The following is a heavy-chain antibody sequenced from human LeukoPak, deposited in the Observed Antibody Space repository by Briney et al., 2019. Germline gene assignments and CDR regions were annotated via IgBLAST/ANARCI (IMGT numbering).Heavy chain of an antibody. Sequence: NTSETLSLTCTVSGGSISRYYWSWIRQPPGKGLEWIAYIYYSGTTNYNPSLKSRVTISVDTSKNQFSLRLSSVTAADTAVYYCARHYGSGTDPLDYWGQGTLVTVSS. D-gene: IGHD3-10*01. CDR1: GGSISRYY. CDR3: ARHYGSGTDPLDY. CDR2: IYYSGTT. J-gene: IGHJ4*02. V-gene: IGHV4-59*08.